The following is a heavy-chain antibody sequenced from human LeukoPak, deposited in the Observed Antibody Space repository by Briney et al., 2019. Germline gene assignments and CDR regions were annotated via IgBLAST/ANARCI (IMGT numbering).Heavy chain of an antibody. CDR2: ITGSGGNT. Sequence: GGSLRLSCAASGFSFSTYALNWVRQAPGMGWEWVSSITGSGGNTYYADSVRGRFTISRDNSKNTLYLQMNSLRAEDTAVYYCARVGQDGSGNAFDIWGQGTMVTVSS. CDR1: GFSFSTYA. J-gene: IGHJ3*02. V-gene: IGHV3-23*01. D-gene: IGHD3-10*01. CDR3: ARVGQDGSGNAFDI.